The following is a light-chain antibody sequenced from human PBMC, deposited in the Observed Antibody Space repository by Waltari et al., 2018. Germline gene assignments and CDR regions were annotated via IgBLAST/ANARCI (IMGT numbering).Light chain of an antibody. CDR1: QAISSY. J-gene: IGKJ5*01. V-gene: IGKV1-9*01. CDR3: QQVNSYPIT. Sequence: DIQLTQSPSSLSASVGDRVTVACRVSQAISSYLAWYQQKPGKAPTLLIYAGSTLQKGVPSRFSGSGSGTELTLTISSLQPEDFATYYCQQVNSYPITFGQGTRLDNK. CDR2: AGS.